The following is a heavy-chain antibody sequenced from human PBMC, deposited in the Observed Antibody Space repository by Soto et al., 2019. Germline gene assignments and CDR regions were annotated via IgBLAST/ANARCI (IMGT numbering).Heavy chain of an antibody. V-gene: IGHV3-30-3*01. Sequence: QVQLVESGGGVVQPGRSLRLSCAASGFTFSSYAMHWVRQAPGKGLEWVAVISYDGSNKYYADSMKGRFTISRDNSKNTLYLQMNSLRAEDTAVYYCARAPTTVTTAYYFDYWGQGTLVTVSS. J-gene: IGHJ4*02. CDR3: ARAPTTVTTAYYFDY. CDR1: GFTFSSYA. CDR2: ISYDGSNK. D-gene: IGHD4-17*01.